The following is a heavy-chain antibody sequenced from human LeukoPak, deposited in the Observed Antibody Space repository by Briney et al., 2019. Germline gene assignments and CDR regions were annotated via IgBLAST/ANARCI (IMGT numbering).Heavy chain of an antibody. CDR3: ARDKRYFDWLAFDY. CDR2: IYYSGST. J-gene: IGHJ4*02. CDR1: GGSISSGGYY. Sequence: PSQTLSLTCTVSGGSISSGGYYWSWIRQHPGKGLEWIGYIYYSGSTYYNPSLKSRVTISVDTSKNQFSLKLSSVTAADTAVYYCARDKRYFDWLAFDYWGQGTLVTVSS. V-gene: IGHV4-31*03. D-gene: IGHD3-9*01.